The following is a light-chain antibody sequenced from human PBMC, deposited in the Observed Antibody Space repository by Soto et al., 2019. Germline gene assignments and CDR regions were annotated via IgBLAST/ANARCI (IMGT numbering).Light chain of an antibody. CDR1: TSDVGRYNY. J-gene: IGLJ1*01. Sequence: QSALTQPASVSGSPGQSISISCTGTTSDVGRYNYVSWYQQHPGKAPKLMIYDVSYRPSWVSNRFSGSKSGITASLTISGLQAEDEADSSSTSFSTSSIYVFGTGTKVTVL. CDR3: TSFSTSSIYV. CDR2: DVS. V-gene: IGLV2-14*03.